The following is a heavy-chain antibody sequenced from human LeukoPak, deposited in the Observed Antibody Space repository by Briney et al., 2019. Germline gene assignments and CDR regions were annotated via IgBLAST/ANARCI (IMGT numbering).Heavy chain of an antibody. D-gene: IGHD2-2*01. CDR2: IWYDGSNK. CDR1: GFTFSSYA. CDR3: ARDSDYCSSTSCYFFDY. J-gene: IGHJ4*02. Sequence: GRSLRLSCAASGFTFSSYAMHWVRQAPGKGLEWVAVIWYDGSNKYYADSVKGRFTISRDNSKNTLYLQMNSLRAEDTAVYYCARDSDYCSSTSCYFFDYWGQGTLVTVSS. V-gene: IGHV3-33*08.